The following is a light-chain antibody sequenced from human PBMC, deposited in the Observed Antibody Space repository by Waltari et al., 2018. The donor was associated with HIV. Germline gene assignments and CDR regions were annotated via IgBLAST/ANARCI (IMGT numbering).Light chain of an antibody. CDR3: QQYGNPPIT. Sequence: VLTQSPGFVSLSPGERATLSCRASASVSTRYVAWYHEKPGQPPRLLIYGAYSRATGDPDRFRGSGSGRDFTLTINSLESDDFGVYHCQQYGNPPITFGGGTTVEI. V-gene: IGKV3-20*01. CDR2: GAY. CDR1: ASVSTRY. J-gene: IGKJ4*01.